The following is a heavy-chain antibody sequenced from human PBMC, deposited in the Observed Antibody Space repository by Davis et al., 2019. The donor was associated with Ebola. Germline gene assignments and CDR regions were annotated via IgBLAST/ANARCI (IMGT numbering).Heavy chain of an antibody. V-gene: IGHV6-1*01. D-gene: IGHD5-18*01. J-gene: IGHJ6*03. Sequence: HSQTLSLTCAISGDSVSSSGAAWIWIRQSPSRGLEWLGRTYYSSKWYNDYAVSVKSRITINPDTSKNQFSLQLNSVTPEDTALYYCARGWLRAGMDVWGEGTTVTVSS. CDR3: ARGWLRAGMDV. CDR1: GDSVSSSGAA. CDR2: TYYSSKWYN.